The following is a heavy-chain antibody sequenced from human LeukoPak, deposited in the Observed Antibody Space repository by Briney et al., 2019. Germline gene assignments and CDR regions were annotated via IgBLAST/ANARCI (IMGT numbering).Heavy chain of an antibody. J-gene: IGHJ5*02. V-gene: IGHV4-59*08. CDR2: IYYSGST. Sequence: SETLSLTCTVSGGSISSYYCSWIRQPPGKGLEWIGYIYYSGSTNYNPSLKSRVTISVDTSKNQFSLKLSSVTAAATAVYYCARPQGYCSSTSCYHWFDPWGQGTLVTVSS. D-gene: IGHD2-2*01. CDR3: ARPQGYCSSTSCYHWFDP. CDR1: GGSISSYY.